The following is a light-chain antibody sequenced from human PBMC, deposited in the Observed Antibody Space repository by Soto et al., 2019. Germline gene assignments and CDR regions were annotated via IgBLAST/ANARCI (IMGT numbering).Light chain of an antibody. J-gene: IGLJ1*01. CDR3: CSYAGSID. V-gene: IGLV2-23*01. CDR1: SSDVGSYNL. CDR2: EGS. Sequence: ALNQPASVTGSAGNAHTIPRTRNSSDVGSYNLVSWYQQHPGKAPKLMIYEGSKRPSGVSNRFSGSKSGNTASLTISGLQAEDEADYYCCSYAGSIDFGTGTKVTVL.